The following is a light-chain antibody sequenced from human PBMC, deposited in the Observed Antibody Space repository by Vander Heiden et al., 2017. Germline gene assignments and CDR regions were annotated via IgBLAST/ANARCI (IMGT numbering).Light chain of an antibody. CDR1: QSVLYSSNNKNY. CDR3: QQDDSTGFT. Sequence: DIVMTQSPDSLAVSLGERATINCKSSQSVLYSSNNKNYLAWYQQKPGQPPKLLIYWASTRESGVPDRFSGSASGTDFTLTISILHAEDVAVYYCQQDDSTGFTFGHGTKVDIK. J-gene: IGKJ3*01. CDR2: WAS. V-gene: IGKV4-1*01.